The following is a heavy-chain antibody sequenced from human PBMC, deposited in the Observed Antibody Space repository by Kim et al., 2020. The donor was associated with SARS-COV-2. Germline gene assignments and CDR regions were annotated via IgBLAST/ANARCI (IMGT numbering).Heavy chain of an antibody. J-gene: IGHJ3*02. CDR3: ARDHYYDSSGYYLREDAFDI. CDR2: IWYDGSNK. CDR1: GFTFSSYG. V-gene: IGHV3-33*01. D-gene: IGHD3-22*01. Sequence: GGSLRLSCAASGFTFSSYGMHWVRQAPGKGLEWVAVIWYDGSNKYYADSVKGRFTISRDNSKNTLYLQMNSLRAEDTAVYYCARDHYYDSSGYYLREDAFDIWGQGKMVTVSS.